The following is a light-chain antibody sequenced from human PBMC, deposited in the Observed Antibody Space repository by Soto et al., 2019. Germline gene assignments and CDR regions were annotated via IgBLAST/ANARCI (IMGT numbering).Light chain of an antibody. V-gene: IGKV3-20*01. Sequence: EIVLTQSPGTLSMSPGERATLSCRASQILDRNYLAWYQQKPGQAPKIIIFGASGRATGIPDRFSGSGSGTDFTLTTSRLESDDFAVYYCQHYGSLSWTFGQGTKVEIK. CDR1: QILDRNY. CDR3: QHYGSLSWT. J-gene: IGKJ1*01. CDR2: GAS.